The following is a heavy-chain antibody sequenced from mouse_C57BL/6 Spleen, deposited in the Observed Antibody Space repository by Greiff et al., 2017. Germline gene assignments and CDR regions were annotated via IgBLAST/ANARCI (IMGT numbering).Heavy chain of an antibody. CDR1: GYTFTSYW. J-gene: IGHJ2*01. Sequence: VQLVESGAELVKPGASVKLSCKASGYTFTSYWMHWVKQRPGQGLEWIGMIHPNSGSTNYNEKFKSKATLTVDKSSSTAYMQLSSLTSEDSAVYYCARRGNYLDYWGQGTTLTVSS. CDR2: IHPNSGST. V-gene: IGHV1-64*01. CDR3: ARRGNYLDY.